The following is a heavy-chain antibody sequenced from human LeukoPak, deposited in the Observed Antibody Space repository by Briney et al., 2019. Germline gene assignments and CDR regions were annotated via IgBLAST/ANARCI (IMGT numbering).Heavy chain of an antibody. J-gene: IGHJ4*02. CDR3: ARQGRSSIAARTANY. Sequence: GESLKISCKGSGYGFTKYWIVWVRPMLGKGLEWMGSIYPGDSDTRYSPSFQGQVTISADKSISTAYLQWSSLKASDTAMYYCARQGRSSIAARTANYWGQGTLVTVSS. V-gene: IGHV5-51*01. D-gene: IGHD6-6*01. CDR1: GYGFTKYW. CDR2: IYPGDSDT.